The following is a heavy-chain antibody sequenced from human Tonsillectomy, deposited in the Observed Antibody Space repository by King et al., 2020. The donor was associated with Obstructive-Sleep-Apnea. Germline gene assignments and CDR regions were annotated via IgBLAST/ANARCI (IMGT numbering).Heavy chain of an antibody. D-gene: IGHD1-7*01. V-gene: IGHV3-30*03. CDR3: ARDLRGNYCFDN. Sequence: QVQLVESGGGVVQPGTSLRLSCEASGFTFSSYGMHWVRQAPGKGLEWVTVISDDGSDDCYAETVKGRFTISRDNSKNTRFLQLNSLRAEDTAIYYCARDLRGNYCFDNWGQGTLVTVSS. J-gene: IGHJ4*02. CDR2: ISDDGSDD. CDR1: GFTFSSYG.